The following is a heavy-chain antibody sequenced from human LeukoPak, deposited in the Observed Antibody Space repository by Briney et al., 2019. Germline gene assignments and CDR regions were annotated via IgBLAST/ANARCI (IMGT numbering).Heavy chain of an antibody. Sequence: ASVKVSCKASGYTFTSSGISWVRQAPGQGLEWMGWINTYNGNTNYAQKLQGRVTMTTDTPTSTAYMELRSLRSDDTAVYYCARVPFGDDFGGYFDYWGQGTLVTVSS. CDR2: INTYNGNT. V-gene: IGHV1-18*01. CDR1: GYTFTSSG. J-gene: IGHJ4*02. CDR3: ARVPFGDDFGGYFDY. D-gene: IGHD3-16*01.